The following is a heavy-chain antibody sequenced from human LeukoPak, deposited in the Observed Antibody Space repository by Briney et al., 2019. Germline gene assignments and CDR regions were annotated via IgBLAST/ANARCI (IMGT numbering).Heavy chain of an antibody. V-gene: IGHV4-34*01. CDR3: ASRYYGSGSYSDY. J-gene: IGHJ4*02. D-gene: IGHD3-10*01. CDR2: INHSGST. Sequence: PSETLSRTCAVYGGSFSGYYWTWIRQAPGQGLEWIGEINHSGSTNYNPSLKSRVTISVDTSKNQSSLKLSSVTAADTAVYYCASRYYGSGSYSDYWGQGTLVTVSS. CDR1: GGSFSGYY.